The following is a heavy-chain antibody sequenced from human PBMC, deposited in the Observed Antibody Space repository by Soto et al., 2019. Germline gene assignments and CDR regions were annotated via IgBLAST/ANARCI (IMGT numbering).Heavy chain of an antibody. J-gene: IGHJ6*02. Sequence: GGSLRLSCAASGFTFSSYGMHWVRQAPGKGLEWVAVISYDGSNKYYADSVKGRFTISRDNSKNTLYLQMNSLRAEDTAVYYCAKEQVVTPALLYYYYGMDVWGQGTTVTVSS. D-gene: IGHD2-21*02. CDR1: GFTFSSYG. CDR3: AKEQVVTPALLYYYYGMDV. CDR2: ISYDGSNK. V-gene: IGHV3-30*18.